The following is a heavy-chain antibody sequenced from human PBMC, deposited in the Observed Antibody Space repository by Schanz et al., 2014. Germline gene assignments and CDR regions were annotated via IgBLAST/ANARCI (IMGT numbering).Heavy chain of an antibody. CDR2: ISYGTSYI. CDR1: GFMFSSYS. Sequence: EVQLLESGGGLVHPGGPLRLSCAASGFMFSSYSLHWVLQAPGKGLVWVSSISYGTSYIYYAESVKGLFTISRENAENSLYPQMIGLRAEDTAVYYCARVDLPGNSEPRAAFDIWGQGTMVTVSS. D-gene: IGHD5-18*01. CDR3: ARVDLPGNSEPRAAFDI. V-gene: IGHV3-21*01. J-gene: IGHJ3*02.